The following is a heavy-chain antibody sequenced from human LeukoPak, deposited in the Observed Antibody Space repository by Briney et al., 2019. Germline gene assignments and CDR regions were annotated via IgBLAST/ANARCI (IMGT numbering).Heavy chain of an antibody. Sequence: SQTLSLACTVSGDSISNGGYYWSWIRQLPGKGLEWIGYIYHTGNTYNNPSLKSRVTVSVDTSKNQFSLKLTSLTAADTAVYYCARGGISMVPTDYWGQGTLVTVSS. J-gene: IGHJ4*02. V-gene: IGHV4-31*03. CDR2: IYHTGNT. D-gene: IGHD3-10*01. CDR3: ARGGISMVPTDY. CDR1: GDSISNGGYY.